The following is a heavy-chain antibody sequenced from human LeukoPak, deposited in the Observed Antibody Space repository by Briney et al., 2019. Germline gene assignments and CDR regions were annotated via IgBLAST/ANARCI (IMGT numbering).Heavy chain of an antibody. CDR2: IYYSGST. V-gene: IGHV4-59*11. Sequence: SETLSLTCTVSGVSISSHYWSWLRQPPGKGLEWVGHIYYSGSTNYNPSLKSRVTISVDTSKNQFSLKLSSVTAADTAVYYCAGPKTTVTTGYYYYMDVWGKGTTVTVSS. D-gene: IGHD4-11*01. CDR3: AGPKTTVTTGYYYYMDV. CDR1: GVSISSHY. J-gene: IGHJ6*03.